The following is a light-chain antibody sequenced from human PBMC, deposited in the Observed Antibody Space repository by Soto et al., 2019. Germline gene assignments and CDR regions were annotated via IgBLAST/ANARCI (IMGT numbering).Light chain of an antibody. V-gene: IGKV1-33*01. J-gene: IGKJ4*01. CDR3: QQYDNLPLT. Sequence: IHMTQSPSTLSGSVGDRVTITCQASQDIKNYLNWYQQKSGKAPKLLIYDASDLETGVPSRFSGSGSGTDFTFTINSLQPEDIATYYCQQYDNLPLTFGGGTKVDIK. CDR1: QDIKNY. CDR2: DAS.